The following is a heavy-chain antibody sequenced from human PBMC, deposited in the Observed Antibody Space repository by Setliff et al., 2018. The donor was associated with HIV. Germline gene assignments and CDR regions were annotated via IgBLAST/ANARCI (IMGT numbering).Heavy chain of an antibody. Sequence: KTSETLSLTCAVYGGSLSGYYWSWIRQPPGKGLEWIGEINHSGSTNYNPSLKSRVTISVDTSKNQFSLKLSSVTAADTAVYYCARGGAVTVLGIPSYYSFYGLDKWGQGTTGTVS. CDR1: GGSLSGYY. D-gene: IGHD2-21*02. CDR2: INHSGST. V-gene: IGHV4-34*01. CDR3: ARGGAVTVLGIPSYYSFYGLDK. J-gene: IGHJ6*02.